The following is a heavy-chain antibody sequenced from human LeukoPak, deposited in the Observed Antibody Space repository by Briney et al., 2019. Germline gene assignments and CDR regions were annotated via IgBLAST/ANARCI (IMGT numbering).Heavy chain of an antibody. CDR2: IYHSGST. V-gene: IGHV4-4*02. D-gene: IGHD3-3*01. CDR3: ARAASITIFGVVQPDWYFDL. CDR1: GGSISSSNW. J-gene: IGHJ2*01. Sequence: PSGTLSLTCAVSGGSISSSNWWSWVRQPPGKGLEWIGEIYHSGSTNYNPSLKSRVTISVDKSKNQFSLKLSSVTAADTAVYYCARAASITIFGVVQPDWYFDLWGRGTLVTVSS.